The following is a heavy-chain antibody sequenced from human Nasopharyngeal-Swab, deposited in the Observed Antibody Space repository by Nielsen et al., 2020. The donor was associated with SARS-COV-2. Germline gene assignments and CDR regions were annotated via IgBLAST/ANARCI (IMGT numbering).Heavy chain of an antibody. D-gene: IGHD2-2*01. Sequence: GGSLRLSCAASGFTFSSYSMNWVRQAPGKGLEWVSSISSSSSYIYYADSVKCRFTISRDNAKNSLYLQMNSLGAEDTAVYYCARGQAGYCSSTSCYPYYYYYYMDVWGKGTTVTVSS. CDR1: GFTFSSYS. CDR2: ISSSSSYI. CDR3: ARGQAGYCSSTSCYPYYYYYYMDV. V-gene: IGHV3-21*01. J-gene: IGHJ6*03.